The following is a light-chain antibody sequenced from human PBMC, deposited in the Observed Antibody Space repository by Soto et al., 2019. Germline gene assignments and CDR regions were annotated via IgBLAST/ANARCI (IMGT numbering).Light chain of an antibody. J-gene: IGLJ1*01. CDR2: LEGSGSY. Sequence: QLVLTQSSSASASLGSSVKLTCTLSSGHSTYIIAWHQQQPGKAPRYLMKLEGSGSYNKGSGVPDRFSGSSSGADRYLTISNLQSEDEADYYCETWESNTHVFGTGTKVTVL. CDR1: SGHSTYI. CDR3: ETWESNTHV. V-gene: IGLV4-60*03.